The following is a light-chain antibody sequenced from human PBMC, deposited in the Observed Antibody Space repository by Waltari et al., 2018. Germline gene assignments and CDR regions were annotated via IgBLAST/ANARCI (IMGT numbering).Light chain of an antibody. V-gene: IGKV3-20*01. CDR1: QTVSSTY. CDR2: STS. CDR3: QLYDGSRT. Sequence: ELVLTQSPGTLSLSPGEVATLSCRASQTVSSTYLAWYQQKPGQAPRLLIYSTSTRATGIPDKFSGSGSGTDFTLTISRLEPEDFAVYYCQLYDGSRTFGQGTKVEIK. J-gene: IGKJ1*01.